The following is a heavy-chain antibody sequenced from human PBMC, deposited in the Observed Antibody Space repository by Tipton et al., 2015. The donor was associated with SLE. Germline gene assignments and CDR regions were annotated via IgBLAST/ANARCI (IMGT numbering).Heavy chain of an antibody. D-gene: IGHD3-10*01. CDR1: GGSIHTYY. Sequence: TLSLTCTVSGGSIHTYYWNWIRQPPGKGLEWIGNIHSSGTINYNPSLKSRVTILIDTSKNQFSLNLRSVTAADTAVFYCARSRGSTWLEPWGQGTLVTVSS. J-gene: IGHJ5*02. V-gene: IGHV4-4*09. CDR2: IHSSGTI. CDR3: ARSRGSTWLEP.